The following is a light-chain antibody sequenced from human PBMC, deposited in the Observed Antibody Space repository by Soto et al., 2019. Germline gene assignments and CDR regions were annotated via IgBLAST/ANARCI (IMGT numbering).Light chain of an antibody. J-gene: IGLJ1*01. Sequence: QSALTQPASVSGSPGQSITISCTGTINDVGAYNYVSWYQQRPGSAPQLILFDVNNRPSGTSHRFSGSKSGHTAYLTISALQSDDEAIYYCSSYTSSYTLVFGSGTKLTVL. CDR1: INDVGAYNY. CDR3: SSYTSSYTLV. CDR2: DVN. V-gene: IGLV2-14*01.